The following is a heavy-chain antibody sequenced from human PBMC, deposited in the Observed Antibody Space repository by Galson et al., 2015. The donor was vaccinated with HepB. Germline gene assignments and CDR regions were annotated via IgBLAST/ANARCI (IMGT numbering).Heavy chain of an antibody. J-gene: IGHJ6*02. CDR3: VRRDVVVPAAKEDYGMDV. CDR1: GYSFTSYW. CDR2: IYPGDSDT. V-gene: IGHV5-51*01. D-gene: IGHD2-2*01. Sequence: QSGAEVKKPGESLKISCKGSGYSFTSYWIGWVRQMPGKGLEWMGIIYPGDSDTRYSPSFQGQVTISADKSISTAYLQWSSLKASDTAMYDCVRRDVVVPAAKEDYGMDVWGQGTTVTVSS.